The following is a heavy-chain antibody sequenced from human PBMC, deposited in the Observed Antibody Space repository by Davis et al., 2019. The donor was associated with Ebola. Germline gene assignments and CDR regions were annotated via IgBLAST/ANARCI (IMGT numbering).Heavy chain of an antibody. Sequence: GGSLRLSCAASGFTFSSYAMSWVRQAPGKGLEWVSAISGSGGSTYYADSVKGRFTISRDNSKNTLYLQMNSLRAKDTAVYYCAKDPRPSRHYYGSGSYLDYWGQGTLVTVSS. CDR3: AKDPRPSRHYYGSGSYLDY. V-gene: IGHV3-23*01. CDR1: GFTFSSYA. D-gene: IGHD3-10*01. CDR2: ISGSGGST. J-gene: IGHJ4*02.